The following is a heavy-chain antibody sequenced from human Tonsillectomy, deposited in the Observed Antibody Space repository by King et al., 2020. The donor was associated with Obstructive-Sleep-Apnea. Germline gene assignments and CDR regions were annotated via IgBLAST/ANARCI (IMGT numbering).Heavy chain of an antibody. Sequence: EVQLVESGGGLVQPGGSLRLSCAASGFMLSSYWMNWVRQAPGKGLEWVANIKQDGSEKNYADSVKGRFTISRDNAKNSLYLEMNGLRGEDTAVYYCVRDRGLMVHYYYGMDVWGQGTTVTVSS. D-gene: IGHD2-8*01. J-gene: IGHJ6*02. V-gene: IGHV3-7*03. CDR2: IKQDGSEK. CDR3: VRDRGLMVHYYYGMDV. CDR1: GFMLSSYW.